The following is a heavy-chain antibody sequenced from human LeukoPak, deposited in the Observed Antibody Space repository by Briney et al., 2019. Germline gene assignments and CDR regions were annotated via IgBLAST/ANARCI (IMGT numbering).Heavy chain of an antibody. CDR1: GGSISSSNYY. J-gene: IGHJ5*02. CDR3: ARSPRKVYYGSRTNWFDP. CDR2: IYTSEST. Sequence: SQTLSLTCSVSGGSISSSNYYWSWIRQPAGKGLEWIGRIYTSESTNYNPSLKSRVTISVDTSKNQFSLKLSSVTAADTAVYYCARSPRKVYYGSRTNWFDPWGQGTLVTVSS. D-gene: IGHD3-10*01. V-gene: IGHV4-61*02.